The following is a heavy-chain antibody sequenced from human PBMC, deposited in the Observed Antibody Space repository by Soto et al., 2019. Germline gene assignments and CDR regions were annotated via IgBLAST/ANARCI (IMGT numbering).Heavy chain of an antibody. CDR2: VYYTGTT. V-gene: IGHV4-59*01. Sequence: PSETLSLTCAVSGGSISSSYWTWVRQPPGKGLEWIGYVYYTGTTNYNPSLNSRVTISIDLSKNQFSLRLSSVTAADTAMYYCARDLSHFERGGYFRSFDPWGQGTLVTVSS. D-gene: IGHD3-22*01. CDR1: GGSISSSY. CDR3: ARDLSHFERGGYFRSFDP. J-gene: IGHJ5*02.